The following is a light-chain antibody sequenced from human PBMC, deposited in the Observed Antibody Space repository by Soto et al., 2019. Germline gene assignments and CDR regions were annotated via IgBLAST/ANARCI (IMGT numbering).Light chain of an antibody. CDR2: DAS. J-gene: IGKJ1*01. Sequence: EVALTQSPGTLSLSPGARATLSCRASQSIANNYLTWYQQKPGQAPRVLIYDASTRATGVPDRFSGSGSGTDFNLTISRLEPEDFAVYYCQQYGSSPWTFGQGTKVEI. CDR1: QSIANNY. CDR3: QQYGSSPWT. V-gene: IGKV3-20*01.